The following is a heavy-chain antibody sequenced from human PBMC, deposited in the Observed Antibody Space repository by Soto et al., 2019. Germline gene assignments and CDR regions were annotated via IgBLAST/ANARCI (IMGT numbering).Heavy chain of an antibody. V-gene: IGHV1-46*01. CDR1: GYTFTSYY. CDR2: INPSGGST. Sequence: GASVKVSCKASGYTFTSYYMHWVRQAPGQGLEWMGIINPSGGSTSYAQKFQGGVTMTRDTSTSTVYMELSSLRSEDTAVYYCARGGLGCSGGSCPPTGFDPWGQGTLVTVSS. J-gene: IGHJ5*02. CDR3: ARGGLGCSGGSCPPTGFDP. D-gene: IGHD2-15*01.